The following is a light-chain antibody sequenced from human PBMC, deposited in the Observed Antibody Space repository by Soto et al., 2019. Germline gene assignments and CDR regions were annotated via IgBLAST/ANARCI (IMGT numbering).Light chain of an antibody. CDR3: QQYNSYSKT. CDR2: KAS. V-gene: IGKV1-5*03. CDR1: QSISSW. Sequence: DMQMTQSPSTLSASVGDRVTITCRASQSISSWLAWYQQKPGKAPKLLIYKASSLESGVPSRFRGSGSGTEFTLTISSLQPDDFATYYCQQYNSYSKTFGQGTKVDIK. J-gene: IGKJ2*01.